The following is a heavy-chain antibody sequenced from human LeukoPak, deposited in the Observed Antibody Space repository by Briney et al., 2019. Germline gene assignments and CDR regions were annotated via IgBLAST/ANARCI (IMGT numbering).Heavy chain of an antibody. CDR3: AKPRSAESPFDY. CDR1: GFTFSSYA. J-gene: IGHJ4*02. D-gene: IGHD3-3*01. V-gene: IGHV3-23*01. CDR2: FSGSGGST. Sequence: GGSLRLSCAASGFTFSSYAMSWVRQAPGKGLEWVSGFSGSGGSTYYADSVQGRFTISRDNSKNTLYLQMNSLRAEDTAVYYCAKPRSAESPFDYWGQGTLVTVS.